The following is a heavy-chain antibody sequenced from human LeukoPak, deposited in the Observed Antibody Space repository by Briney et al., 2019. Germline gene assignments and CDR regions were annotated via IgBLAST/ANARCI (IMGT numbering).Heavy chain of an antibody. Sequence: GGSLRLSCSASGFTFSSYAIHWVRQAPGKGLEYVSGIGSNGGNTYNANSLKGRITISRDNSKNTVDLQMSSLRTEDTAVYFCVKRTGLYFDYWGQGTLVTVSS. CDR2: IGSNGGNT. D-gene: IGHD7-27*01. CDR1: GFTFSSYA. J-gene: IGHJ4*02. V-gene: IGHV3-64D*09. CDR3: VKRTGLYFDY.